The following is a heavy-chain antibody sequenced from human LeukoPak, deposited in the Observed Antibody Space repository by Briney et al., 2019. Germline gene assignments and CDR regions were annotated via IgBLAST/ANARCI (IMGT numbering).Heavy chain of an antibody. V-gene: IGHV4-4*07. Sequence: SETLSLTCTVYGGSISNFYWSWIRQPAGKTLEWIGRIYSSGSTNYNPSLKSRVTMSLDTSKNQFSLKLSSVTAADTAVYFCARETTGAGTARPFDYWGQGTLVTVSS. CDR3: ARETTGAGTARPFDY. CDR2: IYSSGST. CDR1: GGSISNFY. D-gene: IGHD6-13*01. J-gene: IGHJ4*02.